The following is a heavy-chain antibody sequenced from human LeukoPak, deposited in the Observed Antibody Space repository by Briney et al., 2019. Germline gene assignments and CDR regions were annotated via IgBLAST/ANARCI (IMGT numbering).Heavy chain of an antibody. V-gene: IGHV3-30*03. D-gene: IGHD3-22*01. J-gene: IGHJ4*02. CDR2: ISYDGSNK. CDR1: GFTFSSYG. Sequence: GGSLRLSCAASGFTFSSYGMHWVRQAPGKGLEWVAVISYDGSNKYYADSVKGRFTISRDNSKNTLYLQMNSLRAEDTAVYYCARASARLYYYDSSGYWGYFDYWGQGTLVTVSS. CDR3: ARASARLYYYDSSGYWGYFDY.